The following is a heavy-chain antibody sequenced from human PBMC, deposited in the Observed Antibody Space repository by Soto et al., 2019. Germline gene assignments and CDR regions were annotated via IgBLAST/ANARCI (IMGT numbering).Heavy chain of an antibody. CDR1: GFTFTGYA. CDR3: ARDLSYYDSSGNVFDI. V-gene: IGHV3-30-3*01. D-gene: IGHD3-22*01. J-gene: IGHJ3*02. Sequence: VGSLRLSCAASGFTFTGYAMHWIRQAPGKGLEWVAVISYDGSTKYYADSVKGRFTISRDDSKNTLYLQMNSLRAEDTAVYYCARDLSYYDSSGNVFDIWGQGTMVTVSS. CDR2: ISYDGSTK.